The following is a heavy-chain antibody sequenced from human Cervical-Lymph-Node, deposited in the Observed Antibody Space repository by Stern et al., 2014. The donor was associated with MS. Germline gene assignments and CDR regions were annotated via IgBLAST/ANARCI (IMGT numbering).Heavy chain of an antibody. V-gene: IGHV1-18*01. CDR3: ARDRANYGVFDY. CDR2: ISGHNGVT. CDR1: GYTFTDYG. Sequence: VQLVESGGGVKKPGASVKVSCKTSGYTFTDYGVTWVRLAPVQGLEWMGWISGHNGVTNDARKFQDRVTITTDTSTNTAYLELRSLRADDTAIYYCARDRANYGVFDYWGQGSRVTVSA. J-gene: IGHJ4*02. D-gene: IGHD4-17*01.